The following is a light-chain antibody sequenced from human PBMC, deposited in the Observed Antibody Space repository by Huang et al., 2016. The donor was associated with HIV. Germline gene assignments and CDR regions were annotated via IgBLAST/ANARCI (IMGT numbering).Light chain of an antibody. J-gene: IGKJ1*01. CDR2: GAS. Sequence: EIVMTQSPATLSVSPGERATLSCRASQSVSSNLAWYQQKPGHAPRLLIYGASTRATGIPARFSGSGSGTEFTITISNLQSEDFTVDFCQQYNNWPPWTCGQGTKVEIK. CDR3: QQYNNWPPWT. V-gene: IGKV3-15*01. CDR1: QSVSSN.